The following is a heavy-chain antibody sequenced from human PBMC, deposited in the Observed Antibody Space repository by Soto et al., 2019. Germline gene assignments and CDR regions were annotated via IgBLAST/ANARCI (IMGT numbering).Heavy chain of an antibody. D-gene: IGHD5-18*01. CDR1: CGSFSEYY. CDR2: ITHRGTA. Sequence: QVQLHQFGAGLLKPSETLSLTCAVYCGSFSEYYWSWIRQPPGKGLDWIGEITHRGTANYNPCLRSAVTMSVDTSKNQFFLNLGSVSAADKAVYYCARGNWMQLATRYGMDVWGQGTTVNVPS. J-gene: IGHJ6*02. V-gene: IGHV4-34*01. CDR3: ARGNWMQLATRYGMDV.